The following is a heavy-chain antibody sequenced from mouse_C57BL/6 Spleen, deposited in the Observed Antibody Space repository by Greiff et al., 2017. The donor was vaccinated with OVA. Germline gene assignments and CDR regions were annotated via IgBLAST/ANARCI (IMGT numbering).Heavy chain of an antibody. V-gene: IGHV2-2*01. CDR2: IWSGGST. CDR3: ASYYDYAWFAY. CDR1: GFSLTSYG. D-gene: IGHD2-4*01. J-gene: IGHJ3*01. Sequence: QVQLKESGPGLVQPSQSLSITCTASGFSLTSYGVHWVRQSPGKGLEWLGVIWSGGSTDYNAAFISRLSISKDNSKSQVFFKMNSLQADDTAIYYCASYYDYAWFAYWGQGTLVTVSA.